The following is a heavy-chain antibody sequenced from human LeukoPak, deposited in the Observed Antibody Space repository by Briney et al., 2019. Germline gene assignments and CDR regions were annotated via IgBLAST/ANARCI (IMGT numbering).Heavy chain of an antibody. CDR1: GGSISSGSYY. Sequence: SQTLSLTCTVSGGSISSGSYYWSWIRQPAGKGLEWIGRIYTSGSTNYNPSLKSRVTISVDTSKNQFSLKLSSVTAADTAVYYCARLSRGRWVYYFDYWGQGTLVTVSS. V-gene: IGHV4-61*02. CDR3: ARLSRGRWVYYFDY. D-gene: IGHD3-10*01. CDR2: IYTSGST. J-gene: IGHJ4*02.